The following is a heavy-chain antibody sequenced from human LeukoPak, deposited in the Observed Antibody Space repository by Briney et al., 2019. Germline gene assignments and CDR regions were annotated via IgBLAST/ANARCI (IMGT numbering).Heavy chain of an antibody. CDR2: IYYSGST. D-gene: IGHD3-10*01. V-gene: IGHV4-31*03. Sequence: SETLSLTCTVSGGSISSGGYYWSWLRQHPGKGLEWIGYIYYSGSTYYNPSLKSRVTISVDTSKNQFSLKLSSVTAADTAVYYCARDRGSGSYYPAAYGMDVWGKGTTVTVSS. CDR1: GGSISSGGYY. CDR3: ARDRGSGSYYPAAYGMDV. J-gene: IGHJ6*04.